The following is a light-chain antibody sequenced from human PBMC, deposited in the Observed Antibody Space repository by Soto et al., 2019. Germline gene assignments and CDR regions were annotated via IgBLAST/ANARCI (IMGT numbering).Light chain of an antibody. CDR3: QQYNNWPLT. CDR2: GAS. Sequence: EIVLTQSPGTLSLSPGKRATLSCRASQSISSSYLAWYQQRPGQAPRLLIYGASSRATGIPDRFSGSGSGTDFTLTISRLEPEDFAVYYCQQYNNWPLTFGGGTKVDIK. V-gene: IGKV3-20*01. CDR1: QSISSSY. J-gene: IGKJ4*01.